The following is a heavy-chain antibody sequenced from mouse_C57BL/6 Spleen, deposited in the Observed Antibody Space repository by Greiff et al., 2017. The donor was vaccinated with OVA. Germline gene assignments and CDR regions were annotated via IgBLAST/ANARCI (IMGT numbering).Heavy chain of an antibody. D-gene: IGHD2-4*01. CDR3: ARYDYDGAWFAY. CDR1: GYTFTSYW. J-gene: IGHJ3*01. CDR2: IHPNSGST. V-gene: IGHV1-64*01. Sequence: QVQLQQSGAELVKPGASVKLSCKASGYTFTSYWMHWVKQRPGQGLAWIGMIHPNSGSTNYNEKFKSKATLTVDKSSSTAYMQLSSLTSEDSAVDYCARYDYDGAWFAYWGQGTLVTVSA.